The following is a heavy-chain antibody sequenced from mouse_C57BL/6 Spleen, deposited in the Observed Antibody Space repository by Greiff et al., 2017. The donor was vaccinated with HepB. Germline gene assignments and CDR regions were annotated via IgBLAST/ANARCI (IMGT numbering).Heavy chain of an antibody. J-gene: IGHJ2*01. CDR3: ARQGGY. CDR2: ISNGGGST. Sequence: DVMLVESGGGLVQPGGSLKLSCAASGFTFSDYYMYWVRQTPEKRLEWVAYISNGGGSTYYPDTVKGRFTISRDNAKNTLYLQMSRLKSEDTAMYYCARQGGYWGQSTTLTVSS. V-gene: IGHV5-12*01. CDR1: GFTFSDYY.